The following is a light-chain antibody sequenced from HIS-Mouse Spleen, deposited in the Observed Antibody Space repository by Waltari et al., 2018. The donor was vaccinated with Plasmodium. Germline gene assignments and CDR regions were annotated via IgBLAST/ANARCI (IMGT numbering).Light chain of an antibody. CDR2: GES. CDR3: QQYNNWPPDT. J-gene: IGKJ2*01. CDR1: QSVSSN. Sequence: EIVMTQSPATLSVSPGERATLSCRASQSVSSNLAWYQQKPGQAPRLLIYGESNRATGIPARFSGSGAGTEFTLTISSMQSEDFAVYYCQQYNNWPPDTFGQGTKLEIK. V-gene: IGKV3-15*01.